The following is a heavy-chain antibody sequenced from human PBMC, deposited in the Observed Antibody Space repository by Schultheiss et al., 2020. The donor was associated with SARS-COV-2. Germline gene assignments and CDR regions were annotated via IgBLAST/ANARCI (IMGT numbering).Heavy chain of an antibody. J-gene: IGHJ6*03. CDR3: ARSRYCSSTSCYRGYYYYYMDV. D-gene: IGHD2-2*01. CDR2: IDPSDSYT. V-gene: IGHV5-10-1*01. Sequence: ESLKISCKGSGYSFTSYWISWVRQMPGKGLEWMGRIDPSDSYTNYSPSFQGHVTISADKSISTAYLQWSSLKASDTAMYYCARSRYCSSTSCYRGYYYYYMDVWGKGTTVTVSS. CDR1: GYSFTSYW.